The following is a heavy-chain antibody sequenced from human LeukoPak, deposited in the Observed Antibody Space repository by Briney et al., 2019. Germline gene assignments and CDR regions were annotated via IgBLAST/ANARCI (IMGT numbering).Heavy chain of an antibody. Sequence: PGGSLRLSCSASGLTLSSYAMQWVRQAPGKGLEYVSAISSNGGSTYYADSVKGRFTISGDNSKNALYLQMSGLRPEDTALYYCVKSIGVAGNVDYWGQGTLVTVSS. V-gene: IGHV3-64D*09. J-gene: IGHJ4*02. CDR1: GLTLSSYA. D-gene: IGHD6-19*01. CDR2: ISSNGGST. CDR3: VKSIGVAGNVDY.